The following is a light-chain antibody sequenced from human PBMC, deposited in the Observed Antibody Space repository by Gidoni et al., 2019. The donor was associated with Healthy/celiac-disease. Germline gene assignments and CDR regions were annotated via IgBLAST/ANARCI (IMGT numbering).Light chain of an antibody. CDR2: DAS. J-gene: IGKJ5*01. Sequence: EIVLTQSPATLSLSPGERATLSCRASQSVSSYLAWYQQKPGQAPRLLIYDASNRATGIPARFSGSGSGTDFTLTISSLEPEDFAVYYCQQRSNRTFXXXTRLEIK. V-gene: IGKV3-11*01. CDR1: QSVSSY. CDR3: QQRSNRT.